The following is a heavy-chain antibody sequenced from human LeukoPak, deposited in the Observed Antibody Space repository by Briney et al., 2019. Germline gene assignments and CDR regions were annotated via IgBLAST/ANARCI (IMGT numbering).Heavy chain of an antibody. CDR2: ISYDGSNK. J-gene: IGHJ3*02. CDR1: GFTFSSYA. D-gene: IGHD3-9*01. Sequence: GGSLRLSCAASGFTFSSYAMHWVRQAPGKGLEWVAVISYDGSNKYYADSVKGRFTISRDNSKNTLYLQMNSLRAEDTAVYYCARDLRDILTGYESDAFDIWSQGTMVTVSS. CDR3: ARDLRDILTGYESDAFDI. V-gene: IGHV3-30-3*01.